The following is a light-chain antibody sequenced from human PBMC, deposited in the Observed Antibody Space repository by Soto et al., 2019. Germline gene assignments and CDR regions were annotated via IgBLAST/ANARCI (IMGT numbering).Light chain of an antibody. CDR3: SSYAGPNNFV. V-gene: IGLV2-8*01. CDR1: DSDVGGYNY. J-gene: IGLJ1*01. Sequence: QSVLTQPASVSGSPGQSITISCTGTDSDVGGYNYVSWYQQHPGKAPKLMIYGVTKRPSGVPDRVSASKSGNTASLTVSGLRAEDEADYYCSSYAGPNNFVFGSGTMLTVL. CDR2: GVT.